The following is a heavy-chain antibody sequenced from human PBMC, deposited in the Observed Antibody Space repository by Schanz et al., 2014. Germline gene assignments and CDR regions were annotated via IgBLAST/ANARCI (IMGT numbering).Heavy chain of an antibody. D-gene: IGHD4-4*01. CDR1: GITFSSDT. Sequence: EVVLVESGGASVQPGGSLRLSCAASGITFSSDTMSWVRQAPGKGLEWVSCISSSSSTKYYADSVKGRFTISRDNAKNSLYLQMNSLRDEDTAIYYCVRGYRPFDYWGQGTLVTVSS. CDR2: ISSSSSTK. J-gene: IGHJ4*02. V-gene: IGHV3-48*02. CDR3: VRGYRPFDY.